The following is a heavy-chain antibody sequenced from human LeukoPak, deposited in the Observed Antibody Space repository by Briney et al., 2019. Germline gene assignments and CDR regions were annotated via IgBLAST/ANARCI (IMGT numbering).Heavy chain of an antibody. CDR2: ILSSGST. V-gene: IGHV4-4*09. Sequence: SETLSLTCTVSGGSISNYYWNWIRQPPGKGLEWIGYILSSGSTHHNPSLTSRISLSVDTSKNQFSLKLSSVTAADTAVYYCARGSGSYGDDAFDIWGQGTMVTVSS. D-gene: IGHD1-26*01. J-gene: IGHJ3*02. CDR3: ARGSGSYGDDAFDI. CDR1: GGSISNYY.